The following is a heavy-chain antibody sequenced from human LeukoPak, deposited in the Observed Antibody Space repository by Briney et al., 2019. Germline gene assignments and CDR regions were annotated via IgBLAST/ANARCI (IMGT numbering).Heavy chain of an antibody. V-gene: IGHV3-15*01. D-gene: IGHD3-10*01. CDR1: GFTFSNAW. Sequence: GGCLRLSCAASGFTFSNAWMSWVRQAPGKGLEWVGRIKSKRDGETTDYTAPVKGRFIMSRDDSKNTLYLQMNSLKTEDTAVYYCTTDALAYGSSQNYWGQGTLVTVSS. CDR2: IKSKRDGETT. J-gene: IGHJ4*02. CDR3: TTDALAYGSSQNY.